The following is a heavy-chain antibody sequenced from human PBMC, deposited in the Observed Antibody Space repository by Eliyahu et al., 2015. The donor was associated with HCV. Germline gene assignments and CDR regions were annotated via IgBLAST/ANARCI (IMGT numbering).Heavy chain of an antibody. V-gene: IGHV4-59*01. CDR2: XHYSGST. D-gene: IGHD6-19*01. Sequence: QVQLQESGPGLGKPSETLSLTCTVPGGSITTYYWSWIRHPPGKGXEWIGYXHYSGSTNYNPSLKSRVTISIDTSKNQFSLNLTSVTAADTAVYFCASGGGGIAVAGTGGWFDPWGQGTLVTVSS. CDR3: ASGGGGIAVAGTGGWFDP. CDR1: GGSITTYY. J-gene: IGHJ5*02.